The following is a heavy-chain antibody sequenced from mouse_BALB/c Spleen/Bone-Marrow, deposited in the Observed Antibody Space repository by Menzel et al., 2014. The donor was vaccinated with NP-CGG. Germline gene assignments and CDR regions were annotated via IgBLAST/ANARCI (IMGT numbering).Heavy chain of an antibody. D-gene: IGHD2-3*01. V-gene: IGHV1-82*01. J-gene: IGHJ4*01. Sequence: QVQLQQSGPELVKPGASVKISCKASGYAFSSSWMNWVKQRPGQGLEWIGRIYPGDGDTKYNRKFKGKATLTADKSSSTAYMQLSSLTPVDSAVYFCARSDGYRDMDYWGQGTSVTVSS. CDR2: IYPGDGDT. CDR3: ARSDGYRDMDY. CDR1: GYAFSSSW.